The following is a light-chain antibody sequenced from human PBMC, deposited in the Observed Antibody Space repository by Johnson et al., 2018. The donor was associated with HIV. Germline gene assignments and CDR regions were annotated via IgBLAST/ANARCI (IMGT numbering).Light chain of an antibody. Sequence: QSVLTQPPSVSAAPGQKVTISCSGSSSNIGNNYVSWYQQLPGTAPKLLIYENNKRPSGIPDRFSGSKSGTSATLGITGLQTGDEADYYCGTWDSRPSASYVFGTGTKVSVL. CDR1: SSNIGNNY. CDR2: ENN. V-gene: IGLV1-51*02. J-gene: IGLJ1*01. CDR3: GTWDSRPSASYV.